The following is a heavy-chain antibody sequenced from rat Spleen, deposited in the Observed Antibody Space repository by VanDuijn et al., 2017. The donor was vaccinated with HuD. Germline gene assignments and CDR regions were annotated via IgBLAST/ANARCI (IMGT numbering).Heavy chain of an antibody. D-gene: IGHD1-9*01. V-gene: IGHV5-31*01. Sequence: EVQLVESGGGLVQPGGSLKLSCVASGFTFNNYWMNWIRQAPGKGLEWVASITNSGGTISYPDSVKGRFTISRDNAKSTLYLQMDSLRSEDTATYYCAREGTYYGDYFDYWGQGVMVTVSS. J-gene: IGHJ2*01. CDR3: AREGTYYGDYFDY. CDR1: GFTFNNYW. CDR2: ITNSGGTI.